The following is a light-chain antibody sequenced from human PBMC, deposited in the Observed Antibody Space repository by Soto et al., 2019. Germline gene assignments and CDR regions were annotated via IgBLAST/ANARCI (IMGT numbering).Light chain of an antibody. V-gene: IGLV2-8*01. Sequence: QSALTQPPSASGSPGQSVTISCTGTSSDVGGYNYVSWYQQHPGKAPKLMIYEVSKRPSGVPDRFSGSKSGNTASLTVSGLQAEEEADYYCSSYAGSNIVVFGTGTKLTVL. CDR2: EVS. CDR1: SSDVGGYNY. J-gene: IGLJ1*01. CDR3: SSYAGSNIVV.